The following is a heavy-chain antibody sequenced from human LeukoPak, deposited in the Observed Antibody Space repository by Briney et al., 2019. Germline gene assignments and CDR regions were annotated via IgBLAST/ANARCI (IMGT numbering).Heavy chain of an antibody. Sequence: SETLSLTCAVSDGSITSYYWSWIRQPPGKGLEWIGYIYYSGSSNYNPSLKSRVTISVDTSKNQFSLKLSSVTAADTAVYYCAREYDSSGALDYWGQGTLVTVSS. CDR1: DGSITSYY. J-gene: IGHJ4*02. D-gene: IGHD3-22*01. V-gene: IGHV4-59*01. CDR3: AREYDSSGALDY. CDR2: IYYSGSS.